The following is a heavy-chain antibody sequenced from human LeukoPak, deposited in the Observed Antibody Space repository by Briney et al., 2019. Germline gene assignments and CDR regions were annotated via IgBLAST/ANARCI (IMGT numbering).Heavy chain of an antibody. J-gene: IGHJ4*02. Sequence: ASVKVSCKASGYTFTSYDINWVRQAPGQGLEWMGWINPNSGGTNYAQKFQGRVTMTRDTSISTAYMELSRLRSDDTAVSSCARVAIAARTVYYFDYWGQETLVTVSS. CDR1: GYTFTSYD. D-gene: IGHD6-6*01. CDR3: ARVAIAARTVYYFDY. CDR2: INPNSGGT. V-gene: IGHV1-2*02.